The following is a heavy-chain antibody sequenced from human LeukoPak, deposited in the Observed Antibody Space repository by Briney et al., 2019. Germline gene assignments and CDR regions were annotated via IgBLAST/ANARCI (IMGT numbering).Heavy chain of an antibody. CDR1: GFTFSSYS. CDR2: IYSGGST. CDR3: ARSRATGYSYYYYYMDV. Sequence: PGGSLRLSCAASGFTFSSYSMNWVRQAPGKGLEWVSVIYSGGSTYYADSVKGRFTISRDNSKNTLYLQMNSLRAEDTAVYYCARSRATGYSYYYYYMDVWGKGTTVTVSS. V-gene: IGHV3-53*01. D-gene: IGHD6-13*01. J-gene: IGHJ6*03.